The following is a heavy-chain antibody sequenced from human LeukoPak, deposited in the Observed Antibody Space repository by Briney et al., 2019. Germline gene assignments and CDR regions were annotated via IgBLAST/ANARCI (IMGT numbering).Heavy chain of an antibody. Sequence: ASVTVSCKASGGTFSSYAISWVRQAPGQGLEWVGVIIPIFGTANYAQKFQGRVTITADGSTSTAYMELSSLRSEDTAVYYCARGPASTYYYDSSGYPIDYWGQGTLVTVSS. D-gene: IGHD3-22*01. CDR1: GGTFSSYA. CDR3: ARGPASTYYYDSSGYPIDY. V-gene: IGHV1-69*13. J-gene: IGHJ4*02. CDR2: IIPIFGTA.